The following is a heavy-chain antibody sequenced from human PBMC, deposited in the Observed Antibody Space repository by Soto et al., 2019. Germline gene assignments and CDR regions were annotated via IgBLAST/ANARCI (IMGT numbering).Heavy chain of an antibody. J-gene: IGHJ4*02. V-gene: IGHV3-7*01. Sequence: PGGSLRLSCAASGFTFSSYWMSWFRQAPGKGLEWVANIKQDGSEKYYVDSVKGRFTISRDNAKNSLYLQMNSLRAEDTAVYYCARVAVGGWFGEFGPSVFDYWGQGTLVTVSS. D-gene: IGHD3-10*01. CDR2: IKQDGSEK. CDR1: GFTFSSYW. CDR3: ARVAVGGWFGEFGPSVFDY.